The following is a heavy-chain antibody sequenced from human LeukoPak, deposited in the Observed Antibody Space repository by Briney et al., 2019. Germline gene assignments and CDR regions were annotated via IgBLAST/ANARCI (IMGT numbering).Heavy chain of an antibody. CDR2: INPNSGGT. V-gene: IGHV1-2*02. Sequence: ASVKVSCKASGYTFTSYGISWVRQAPGQGLEWMGWINPNSGGTNYAQKFQGRVTMTRDTSISTAYMELSRLRSYDTAVYYCARPPRYCSGGSCYSFDYWGQGTLVTVSS. D-gene: IGHD2-15*01. CDR3: ARPPRYCSGGSCYSFDY. CDR1: GYTFTSYG. J-gene: IGHJ4*02.